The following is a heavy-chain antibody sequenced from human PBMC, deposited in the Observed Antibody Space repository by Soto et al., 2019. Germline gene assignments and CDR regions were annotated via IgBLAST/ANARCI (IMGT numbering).Heavy chain of an antibody. J-gene: IGHJ5*02. D-gene: IGHD2-21*02. V-gene: IGHV2-5*02. CDR3: AHTPPFSVVTTLWFDP. Sequence: SGPTLVNPTQTLTLTCTFSGFSLSTSGVGVGWIRQPPGKALEWLALIYWDDDKRYSPSLKSRLTITKDTSKNQVVLTMTNMDPADTATYYCAHTPPFSVVTTLWFDPWGQGTLVTVSS. CDR2: IYWDDDK. CDR1: GFSLSTSGVG.